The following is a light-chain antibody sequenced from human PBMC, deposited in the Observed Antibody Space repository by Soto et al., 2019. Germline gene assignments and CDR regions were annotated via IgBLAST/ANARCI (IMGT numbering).Light chain of an antibody. CDR1: ESVGSN. V-gene: IGKV3-15*01. Sequence: VLTQSPATLSASPGERATLSCRASESVGSNLAWYQQRPGQAPRLLIYGASTGAIGIPLRFSGSGSGTEFTLNISSLQSEDFAVYYCQQYEKWWTFGQGTMVDFK. CDR3: QQYEKWWT. CDR2: GAS. J-gene: IGKJ1*01.